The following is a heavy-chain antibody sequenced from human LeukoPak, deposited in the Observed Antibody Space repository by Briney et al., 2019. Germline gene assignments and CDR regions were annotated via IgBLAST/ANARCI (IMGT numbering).Heavy chain of an antibody. CDR2: INPNSGGT. V-gene: IGHV1-2*06. Sequence: GASVKVSCKASGYTFTGYYMRWVRQAPGQGLEWMGRINPNSGGTNYAQKFQGRVTMTRDTSISTAYMELSRLRYDDMAVYYCARDKYYDYVWGSYRPDYWGQGTLVTVSS. CDR1: GYTFTGYY. CDR3: ARDKYYDYVWGSYRPDY. D-gene: IGHD3-16*02. J-gene: IGHJ4*02.